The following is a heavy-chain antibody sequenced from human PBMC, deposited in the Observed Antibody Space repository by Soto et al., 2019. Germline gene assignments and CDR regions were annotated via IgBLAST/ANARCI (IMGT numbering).Heavy chain of an antibody. D-gene: IGHD4-17*01. V-gene: IGHV3-21*01. Sequence: PVGSLRLSCAASGFTFSSYSMNWVRQAPGKGLEWVSSISSSSSYIYYADSVKGRFTISRDNAKNSLYLQMNSLRAEDTAVYYCARDNGYYYYGLGVWGQGTTGTVSS. CDR1: GFTFSSYS. CDR2: ISSSSSYI. CDR3: ARDNGYYYYGLGV. J-gene: IGHJ6*02.